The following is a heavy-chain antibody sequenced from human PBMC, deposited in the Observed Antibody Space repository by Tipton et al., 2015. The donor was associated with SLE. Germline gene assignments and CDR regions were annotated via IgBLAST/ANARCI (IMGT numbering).Heavy chain of an antibody. CDR3: GRADPGDYLLHY. CDR1: GYIFTNYD. Sequence: QSGPEVKKPGASVKVSCKASGYIFTNYDIIWVRQAPGQGLEWMGWISAYKGNTNYAQNLQARVTMTIDTSTSTAYMELRSLRSDDTAVYYCGRADPGDYLLHYCGQGALVTVSS. V-gene: IGHV1-18*01. J-gene: IGHJ4*02. D-gene: IGHD4-17*01. CDR2: ISAYKGNT.